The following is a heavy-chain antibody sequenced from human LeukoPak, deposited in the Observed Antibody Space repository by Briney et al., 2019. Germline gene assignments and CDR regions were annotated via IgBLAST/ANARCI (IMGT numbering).Heavy chain of an antibody. D-gene: IGHD6-19*01. Sequence: SETLSLTCTVSGGSISSHYWSWIRQPPGKGLEWIGYIYYSGSTNYNPSLKSRVTISVDTSKNQFSLKLSSVTAADTAVYYCARHVAYSSGWYYFDYWGQGTLVTVSS. J-gene: IGHJ4*02. V-gene: IGHV4-59*08. CDR3: ARHVAYSSGWYYFDY. CDR1: GGSISSHY. CDR2: IYYSGST.